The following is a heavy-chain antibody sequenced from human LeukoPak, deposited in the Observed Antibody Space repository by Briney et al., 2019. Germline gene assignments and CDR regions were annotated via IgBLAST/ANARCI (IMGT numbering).Heavy chain of an antibody. J-gene: IGHJ4*02. V-gene: IGHV3-48*03. CDR3: ARGGSLGY. CDR2: ISSSGSAI. Sequence: GGSLSLSCAASGFTFGSYEMNWVRQAPGKGLEWVSKISSSGSAIYYADSVKGRFTISRDNAKSTLYLRMNSLRAEDTAVYYCARGGSLGYWGQGTLVTVSS. D-gene: IGHD6-19*01. CDR1: GFTFGSYE.